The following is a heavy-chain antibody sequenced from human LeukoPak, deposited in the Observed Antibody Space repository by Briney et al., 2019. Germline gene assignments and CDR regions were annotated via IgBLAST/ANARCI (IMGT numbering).Heavy chain of an antibody. Sequence: SQTLSLTCTVSGGSISSGGYYWSWIRQHPGKGLEWIGYIYYNGSTYYNPSLKSRVTISVDTSKNQFSLKLSSVTAADTAVYYCARSIVVVTVFDYWGPGTPGTVSS. D-gene: IGHD3-22*01. V-gene: IGHV4-31*03. CDR1: GGSISSGGYY. CDR2: IYYNGST. CDR3: ARSIVVVTVFDY. J-gene: IGHJ4*02.